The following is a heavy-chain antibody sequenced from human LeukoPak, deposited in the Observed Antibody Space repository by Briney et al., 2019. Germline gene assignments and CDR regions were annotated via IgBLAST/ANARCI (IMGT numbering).Heavy chain of an antibody. CDR3: ARYYYDSSGYYYGGGREGFDY. Sequence: SETLSLTCTVSGGSISSYYWSWIRQPAGKGLEWIGRIYTSGSTNYNPSLKSRVTMSVDTSKNQFSLKLSSVTAADTAVYYCARYYYDSSGYYYGGGREGFDYWGQGTLVTVSS. D-gene: IGHD3-22*01. V-gene: IGHV4-4*07. CDR2: IYTSGST. CDR1: GGSISSYY. J-gene: IGHJ4*02.